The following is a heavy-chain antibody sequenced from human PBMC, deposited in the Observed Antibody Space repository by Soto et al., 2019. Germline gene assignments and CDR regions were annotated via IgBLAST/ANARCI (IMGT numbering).Heavy chain of an antibody. CDR2: ISSDGTTT. CDR3: AREYYGVLTGYYNDY. CDR1: GFSFRSYW. J-gene: IGHJ4*02. Sequence: EVLLVESGGGLVQSGGSLGLSCVASGFSFRSYWMHWVRQAPGKGLVWVARISSDGTTTTYADSANGRFTVSRDNAANTLYLQMSSLRAEDTAVYYCAREYYGVLTGYYNDYWGQGTLVTVSS. D-gene: IGHD3-9*01. V-gene: IGHV3-74*01.